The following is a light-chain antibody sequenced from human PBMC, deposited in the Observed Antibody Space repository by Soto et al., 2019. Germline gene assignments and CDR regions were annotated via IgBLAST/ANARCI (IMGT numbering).Light chain of an antibody. Sequence: QSVLTQPASVSGSPGQSITISCTGTSSDVGSDNLVSWYQLHPGKAPRLIIYEVSQRPSGVSNRFSGSKSGNTASLTISRLQAEDEADYHCCSYVGTTTYVFGTGTKVTVL. V-gene: IGLV2-23*02. CDR1: SSDVGSDNL. CDR3: CSYVGTTTYV. CDR2: EVS. J-gene: IGLJ1*01.